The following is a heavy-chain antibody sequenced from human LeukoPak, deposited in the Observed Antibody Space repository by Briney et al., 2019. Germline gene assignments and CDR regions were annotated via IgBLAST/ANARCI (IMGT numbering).Heavy chain of an antibody. V-gene: IGHV1-8*01. CDR1: GYIFTSYY. Sequence: ASVKVSCKASGYIFTSYYMHWVRQAPGQGLEWMGWMNPNSGNTGYAQKFQGRVTITRNTSISTAYMELSSLRSEDTAVYYCARGSTYYDFWSGYYNNWFDPWGQGTLVTVSS. J-gene: IGHJ5*02. D-gene: IGHD3-3*01. CDR3: ARGSTYYDFWSGYYNNWFDP. CDR2: MNPNSGNT.